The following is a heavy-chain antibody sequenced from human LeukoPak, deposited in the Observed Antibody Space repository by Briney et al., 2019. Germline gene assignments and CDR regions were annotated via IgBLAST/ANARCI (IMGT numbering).Heavy chain of an antibody. V-gene: IGHV3-21*01. CDR1: GFTFSSYS. CDR3: ARDLSSVVVVITNPPGY. Sequence: PGGSLRLSCAASGFTFSSYSMNWVRQAPGKGLEWVSSISSSSSYIYYADSVKGRFTISRDNAKNSLYLQMNSLRAEDTAVYYCARDLSSVVVVITNPPGYWGQGTLVTVSS. D-gene: IGHD3-22*01. J-gene: IGHJ4*02. CDR2: ISSSSSYI.